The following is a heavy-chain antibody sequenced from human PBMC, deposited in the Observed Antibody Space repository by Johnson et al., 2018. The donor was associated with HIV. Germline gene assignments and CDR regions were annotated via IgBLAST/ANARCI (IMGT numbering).Heavy chain of an antibody. CDR3: VRQYELYGYAFDL. V-gene: IGHV3-7*03. Sequence: VQLVESGGGVVRPGGSLRLSCAASGFAFDDYGMSWVRQAPGKGLEWVALISYDGTEKYYVDSVKGRFTVSRDNAKNSLYLQMNDLRAEDTAVYYCVRQYELYGYAFDLWGQGTVVTVSS. CDR1: GFAFDDYG. J-gene: IGHJ3*01. D-gene: IGHD5-18*01. CDR2: ISYDGTEK.